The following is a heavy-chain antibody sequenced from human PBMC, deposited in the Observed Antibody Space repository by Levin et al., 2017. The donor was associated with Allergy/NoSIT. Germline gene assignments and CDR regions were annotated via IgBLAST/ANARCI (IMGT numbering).Heavy chain of an antibody. CDR2: ISYDGSNK. D-gene: IGHD5-24*01. CDR1: GFTFSSYG. CDR3: AKGGEGGEMATMRLGGFDY. J-gene: IGHJ4*02. Sequence: GGSLRLSCAASGFTFSSYGMHWVRQAPGKGLEWVAVISYDGSNKYYADSVKGRFTISRDNSKNPLYLQMNSLRAEDTAVYYGAKGGEGGEMATMRLGGFDYWGQGTLVTVSS. V-gene: IGHV3-30*18.